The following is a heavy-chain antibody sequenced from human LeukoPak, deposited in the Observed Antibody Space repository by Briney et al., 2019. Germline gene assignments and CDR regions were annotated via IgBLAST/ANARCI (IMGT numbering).Heavy chain of an antibody. V-gene: IGHV3-66*04. D-gene: IGHD6-19*01. CDR1: GFTVSSSY. J-gene: IGHJ4*02. CDR2: INSGGTT. CDR3: ARLAVAYFDY. Sequence: PGGSLRLSCAASGFTVSSSYLSWVRQAPGKGLEWVSVINSGGTTYYADPVKGRFIISRDNSKNTLYLQMNSLRAGDTAVYYCARLAVAYFDYWGQGTLVTVSS.